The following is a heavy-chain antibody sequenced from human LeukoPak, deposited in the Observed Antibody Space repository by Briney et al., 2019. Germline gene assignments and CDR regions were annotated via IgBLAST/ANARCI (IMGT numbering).Heavy chain of an antibody. CDR1: GGSISSYY. Sequence: SETLSLTCTVSGGSISSYYWSWIRQPPGKGLEWIGYIYYSGSTNYNPSPKSRVTISVDTSKNQFSLKLSSVTAADTAVYYCARGRGDYYGTDYWGQGTLVTVSS. CDR3: ARGRGDYYGTDY. CDR2: IYYSGST. V-gene: IGHV4-59*01. J-gene: IGHJ4*02. D-gene: IGHD3-10*01.